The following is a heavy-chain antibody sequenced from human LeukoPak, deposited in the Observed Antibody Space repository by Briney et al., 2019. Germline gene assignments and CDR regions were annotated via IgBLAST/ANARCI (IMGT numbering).Heavy chain of an antibody. D-gene: IGHD2-2*01. CDR2: ISYDGSNK. V-gene: IGHV3-30*04. CDR3: AKDTVVVPAAFYYYYGMDV. Sequence: GGSLRLSCAASGFTFSSYAMHWVRQAPGKGLEWVAVISYDGSNKYYADSVKGRFTISRDNSKNTLYLQMNSLRAEDTAVYYCAKDTVVVPAAFYYYYGMDVWGQGTTVTVSS. CDR1: GFTFSSYA. J-gene: IGHJ6*02.